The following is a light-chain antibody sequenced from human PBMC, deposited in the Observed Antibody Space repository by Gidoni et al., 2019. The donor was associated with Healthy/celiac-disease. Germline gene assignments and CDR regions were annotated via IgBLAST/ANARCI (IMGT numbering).Light chain of an antibody. J-gene: IGKJ1*01. Sequence: DIQMTQAPSSLSASVGDRVTITCQASQSNSSYLNWYQQKPGKAPKLLMSAASSLQSGVSSRFSGSGSWTAFIPSISSLQPEDFATYYCQHCYSTPWTFGQGTKVEIK. V-gene: IGKV1-39*01. CDR2: AAS. CDR1: QSNSSY. CDR3: QHCYSTPWT.